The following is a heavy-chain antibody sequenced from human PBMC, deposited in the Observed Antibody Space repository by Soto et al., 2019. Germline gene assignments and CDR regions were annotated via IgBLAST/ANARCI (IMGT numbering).Heavy chain of an antibody. Sequence: PGESLKISCKGSGYTFAGYWNACVRQMPGKGLELMVLIYPSDSDTRYRPSFQGQVTISADKSISYAYLQWSSLRASDTAMYYCERGRVSTRTFAYSAQGTPVTGSS. CDR3: ERGRVSTRTFAY. D-gene: IGHD1-1*01. CDR1: GYTFAGYW. V-gene: IGHV5-51*01. J-gene: IGHJ4*02. CDR2: IYPSDSDT.